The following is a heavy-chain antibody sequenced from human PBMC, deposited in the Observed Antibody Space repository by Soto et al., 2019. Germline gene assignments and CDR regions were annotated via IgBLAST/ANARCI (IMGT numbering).Heavy chain of an antibody. J-gene: IGHJ4*02. CDR2: INPTSGGT. V-gene: IGHV1-2*02. D-gene: IGHD4-17*01. CDR1: GYTFAAYY. CDR3: ARDPDYGDYWGYVFDS. Sequence: QVQLVQSGAEVKKPGASVKVSCKTSGYTFAAYYIHWIRQAPGQVLEWMGWINPTSGGTVYAQNFQDRVTMTKDTAISTAYMELRRLNSDDTAVYYCARDPDYGDYWGYVFDSWGQGTPVTVSS.